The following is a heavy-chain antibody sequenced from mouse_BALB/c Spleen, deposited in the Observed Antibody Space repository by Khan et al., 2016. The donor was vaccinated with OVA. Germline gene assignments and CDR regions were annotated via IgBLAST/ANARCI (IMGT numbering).Heavy chain of an antibody. Sequence: QVQLKESGADLARPGASVRMSCKASGYTFTSNTMHWVQQRPGQGLEWIGYITPRSGYTTSNQHFTDKAPLTADKSSSTAYMQLSRLNSGDSEVYDCARSTTGYTMDYGGQGTSVTVSS. CDR2: ITPRSGYT. CDR1: GYTFTSNT. CDR3: ARSTTGYTMDY. J-gene: IGHJ4*01. D-gene: IGHD2-14*01. V-gene: IGHV1-4*01.